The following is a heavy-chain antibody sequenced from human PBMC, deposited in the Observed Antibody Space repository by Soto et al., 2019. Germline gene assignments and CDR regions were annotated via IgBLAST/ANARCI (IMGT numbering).Heavy chain of an antibody. J-gene: IGHJ4*02. CDR3: ARDTSHGVTIGGLDS. CDR1: GFSFGGYN. CDR2: ITSGLTT. Sequence: EVQLVESGGGLVQPGGSLRLSCAASGFSFGGYNMNWVRQAPGKGLEWVSHITSGLTTHSADFVQGRFTISRDNAKNSLYLEMNDLRDEDTAVYYCARDTSHGVTIGGLDSWGQGTLVTVSS. D-gene: IGHD3-16*01. V-gene: IGHV3-48*02.